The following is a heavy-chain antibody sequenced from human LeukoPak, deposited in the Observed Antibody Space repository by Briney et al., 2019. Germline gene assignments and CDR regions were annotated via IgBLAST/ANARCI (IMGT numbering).Heavy chain of an antibody. Sequence: PGGSLRLSCAASGFTFSSYWMHWVRQAPGKGLVWVPRINSDGSSTSYADSVKGRFTISRDNAKNTLYLQMNSLRAEDTAVYYCARAPWGYCSGGSCYSSYFDYWGQGTLVTVSS. CDR2: INSDGSST. CDR1: GFTFSSYW. V-gene: IGHV3-74*01. D-gene: IGHD2-15*01. J-gene: IGHJ4*02. CDR3: ARAPWGYCSGGSCYSSYFDY.